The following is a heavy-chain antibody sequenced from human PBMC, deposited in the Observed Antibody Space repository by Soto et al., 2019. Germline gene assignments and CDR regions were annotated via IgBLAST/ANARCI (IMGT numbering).Heavy chain of an antibody. V-gene: IGHV3-23*01. J-gene: IGHJ4*02. D-gene: IGHD1-26*01. CDR2: ISGSGANT. CDR1: GFTFISYA. Sequence: EVQLLQSGGGLVQPGGSVGLSCGASGFTFISYAMSWVRHVPGKGLEWISSISGSGANTGYAGSVQGRFIISRDNSKSTVSLHMSSLRVEDTAIYYCARDRATFDSWGQGTLVTVSS. CDR3: ARDRATFDS.